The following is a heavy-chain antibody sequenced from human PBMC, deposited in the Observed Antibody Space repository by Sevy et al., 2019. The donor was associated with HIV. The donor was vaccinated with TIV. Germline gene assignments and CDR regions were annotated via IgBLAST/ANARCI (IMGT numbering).Heavy chain of an antibody. D-gene: IGHD3-22*01. V-gene: IGHV3-21*04. Sequence: GGSLRLSCAASGFTFSYYDMNWVRQAPGKGLEWVSSISSGSSYIFYADSVKGRFTISRDNAKNSLYLQMNSLRAEDTAAYYCASPLNYYDSPSAYWGQGTLVTVSS. CDR2: ISSGSSYI. CDR1: GFTFSYYD. CDR3: ASPLNYYDSPSAY. J-gene: IGHJ4*02.